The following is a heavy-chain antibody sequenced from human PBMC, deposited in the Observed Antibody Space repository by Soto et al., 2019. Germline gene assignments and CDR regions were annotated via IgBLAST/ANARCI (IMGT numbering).Heavy chain of an antibody. D-gene: IGHD3-22*01. CDR2: LSDSVGTT. CDR3: AKHLIGGRLQSPFDY. Sequence: PGGSLRLSCAVSGFSFGTYTVNWVRQAPGMGLEWVSCLSDSVGTTHNAYSVKGRFTISRDKSKNTLYLKMNNLRAEDTAVYYCAKHLIGGRLQSPFDYWGQGTLVTVSS. J-gene: IGHJ4*02. CDR1: GFSFGTYT. V-gene: IGHV3-23*01.